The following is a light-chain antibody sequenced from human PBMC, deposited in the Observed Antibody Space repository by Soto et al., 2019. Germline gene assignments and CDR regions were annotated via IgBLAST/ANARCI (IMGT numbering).Light chain of an antibody. Sequence: EIVMTQSPATLSVSPGERTTLSCRASQSISSSLAWYQLTPGQAPRLLIYGASTRATGIPARFSGSGSGTEFTLTISSLQSEDFAVYCCQQYNDWRYTFGQGTKLESK. J-gene: IGKJ2*01. CDR2: GAS. CDR3: QQYNDWRYT. V-gene: IGKV3-15*01. CDR1: QSISSS.